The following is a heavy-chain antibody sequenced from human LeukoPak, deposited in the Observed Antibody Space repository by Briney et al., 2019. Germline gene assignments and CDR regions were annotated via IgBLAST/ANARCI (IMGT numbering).Heavy chain of an antibody. CDR2: INPSGGST. CDR3: ARTAGRTFDY. V-gene: IGHV1-46*01. Sequence: ASVKVSCKASGYTFTSYFMHWVRQAPGQGLEWMGIINPSGGSTSYAQKFQGRVTMTRDTSTITVYMELSSLRSEDTAVYYCARTAGRTFDYWGQGTLVTVSS. D-gene: IGHD6-6*01. CDR1: GYTFTSYF. J-gene: IGHJ4*02.